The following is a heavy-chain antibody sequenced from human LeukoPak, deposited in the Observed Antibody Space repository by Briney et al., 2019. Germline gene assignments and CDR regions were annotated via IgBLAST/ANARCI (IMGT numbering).Heavy chain of an antibody. Sequence: SETLSLTCIVSGGSISSSSYYWGWIRQPPGKGLEWIGSFFYNENTYFNPSLKSRATMSVDTSKNQFSLTLGSMTATDTAVYYCARLMIRGVIVEWGRGTLVIVSS. CDR1: GGSISSSSYY. CDR3: ARLMIRGVIVE. D-gene: IGHD3-10*01. J-gene: IGHJ4*02. CDR2: FFYNENT. V-gene: IGHV4-39*01.